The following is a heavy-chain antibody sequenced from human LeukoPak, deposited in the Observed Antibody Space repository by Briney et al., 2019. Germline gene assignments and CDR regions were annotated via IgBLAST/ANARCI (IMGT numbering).Heavy chain of an antibody. CDR1: GFTFSRHG. D-gene: IGHD3-10*01. CDR3: ARDAMVRGVVSDY. V-gene: IGHV3-30*03. CDR2: ISNDGSRK. Sequence: GRSLRLSCAPSGFTFSRHGMHWVRQAPGKGLEWVAIISNDGSRKYYAHSVEGRFTISRDNSKNTLYLQMDSLRAEDTAVYYCARDAMVRGVVSDYWGQGTLVTVSS. J-gene: IGHJ4*02.